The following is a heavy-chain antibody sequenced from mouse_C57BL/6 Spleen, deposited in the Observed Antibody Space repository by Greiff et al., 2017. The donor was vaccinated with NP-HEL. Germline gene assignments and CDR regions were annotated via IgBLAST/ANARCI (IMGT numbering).Heavy chain of an antibody. Sequence: VQLQQPGAELVMPGASVKLSCKASGYTFTSYWMHWVKQRPGQGLEWIGEIDPSDSYTNYNQKFKGKSTLTVDKSSSTAYMQLSSLTSEDSAVYYCATIVTTSYYAMDYWGQGTSVTVSS. J-gene: IGHJ4*01. CDR2: IDPSDSYT. CDR3: ATIVTTSYYAMDY. V-gene: IGHV1-69*01. D-gene: IGHD2-5*01. CDR1: GYTFTSYW.